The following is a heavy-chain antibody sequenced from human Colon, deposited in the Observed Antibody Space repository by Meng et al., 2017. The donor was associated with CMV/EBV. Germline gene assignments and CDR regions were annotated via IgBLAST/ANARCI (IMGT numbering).Heavy chain of an antibody. J-gene: IGHJ6*02. V-gene: IGHV3-23*01. CDR3: AKELSTANSQPYYFGFDV. CDR2: VGDSGGST. CDR1: GFTFDRYP. Sequence: GGSLRLSCVGPGFTFDRYPISWVRQVPGKGLEWVSSVGDSGGSTWYAESVRGRFTNSKDTSGNTVYLQMNSLRAEDTAIYYCAKELSTANSQPYYFGFDVWGQGTTVTVSS. D-gene: IGHD5/OR15-5a*01.